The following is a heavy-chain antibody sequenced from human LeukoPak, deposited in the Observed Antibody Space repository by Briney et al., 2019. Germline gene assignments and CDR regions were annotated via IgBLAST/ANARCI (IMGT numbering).Heavy chain of an antibody. CDR1: GFTFSTYA. CDR2: ISGSGGST. V-gene: IGHV3-23*01. Sequence: GGSLRLSSAASGFTFSTYAMRWVRQAPGKGLEWVSAISGSGGSTYYADSVKGRFTISRDNSKNTLYLQMNSLRAEDTAIYYCARDSPTFDIWGQGTMVTVSS. CDR3: ARDSPTFDI. J-gene: IGHJ3*02.